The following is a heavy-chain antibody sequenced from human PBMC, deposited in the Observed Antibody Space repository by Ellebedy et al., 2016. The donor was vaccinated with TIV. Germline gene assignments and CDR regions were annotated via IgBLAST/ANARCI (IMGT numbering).Heavy chain of an antibody. Sequence: SETLSLXXTVSGGSISSYYWSWIRQPPGKGLEWIGYIYYSGSTNYSPSLKSRATISVDTSKNHLSLKLSSVTAADTAVYYCARINTNAFDIWGQGTMVTVSS. D-gene: IGHD3-22*01. J-gene: IGHJ3*02. CDR3: ARINTNAFDI. CDR1: GGSISSYY. CDR2: IYYSGST. V-gene: IGHV4-59*08.